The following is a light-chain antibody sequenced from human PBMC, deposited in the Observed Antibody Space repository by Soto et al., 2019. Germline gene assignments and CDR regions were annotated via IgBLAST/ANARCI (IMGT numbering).Light chain of an antibody. CDR2: SAS. J-gene: IGKJ5*01. CDR1: QSISTY. CDR3: QQLNSYPQT. V-gene: IGKV1-9*01. Sequence: DIQLTQSPSTLSASVGDSVTITCRATQSISTYLNWYQQKPGKPPKLLVYSASTLQSGVPSRFSGSGSGPDFTLTISSLQPEDSATYFCQQLNSYPQTFGQGTRLEI.